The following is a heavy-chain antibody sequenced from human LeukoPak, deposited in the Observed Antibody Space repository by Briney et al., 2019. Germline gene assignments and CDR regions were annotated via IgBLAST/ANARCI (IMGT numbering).Heavy chain of an antibody. D-gene: IGHD2-8*01. V-gene: IGHV3-23*01. CDR1: GFTFSAYS. J-gene: IGHJ6*02. Sequence: PGGSLRLSCAASGFTFSAYSMSWVRQAPGKGLEWVAGLGRTGESKYYADSVKGRFTISRDNSKDTVSLQMNSLRHEDSAIYYCVKDRPCEACMPMDAWGQGTTVTVSS. CDR2: LGRTGESK. CDR3: VKDRPCEACMPMDA.